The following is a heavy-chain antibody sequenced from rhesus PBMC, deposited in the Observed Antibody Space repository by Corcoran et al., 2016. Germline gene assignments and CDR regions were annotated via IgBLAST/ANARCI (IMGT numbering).Heavy chain of an antibody. V-gene: IGHV1-111*02. J-gene: IGHJ4*01. CDR2: VDPEEGEA. D-gene: IGHD1-44*02. CDR3: ATDARGGSYSVDY. CDR1: GYTFTDSY. Sequence: EVQLVQSGAEVKKPGASMKISCKASGYTFTDSYLPWVRQAPGKVLEWMGRVDPEEGEAIHSQKFQDRGTITADTSTDTAYMERSSMRSEDTAVYYCATDARGGSYSVDYWGQGVLVTVSS.